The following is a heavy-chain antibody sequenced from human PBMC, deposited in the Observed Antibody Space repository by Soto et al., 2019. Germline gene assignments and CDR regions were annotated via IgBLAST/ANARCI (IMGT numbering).Heavy chain of an antibody. V-gene: IGHV1-24*01. CDR2: FDPEDGET. J-gene: IGHJ4*01. CDR3: ATLGIAVAPTHFDV. Sequence: APVKVCCKVPRDTLPELSLQWPRQAPGKGLEWMGGFDPEDGETTYAQKFQGRVTMNEDTSTDTAYMELSRLRSEDTAVYYCATLGIAVAPTHFDVWGHGTLVTVSS. CDR1: RDTLPELS. D-gene: IGHD6-19*01.